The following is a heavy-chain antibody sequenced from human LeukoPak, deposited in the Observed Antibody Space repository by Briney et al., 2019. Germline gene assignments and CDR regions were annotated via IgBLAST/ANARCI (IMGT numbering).Heavy chain of an antibody. J-gene: IGHJ6*03. V-gene: IGHV4-59*01. CDR2: IYYSGSA. CDR1: GGSISSYY. D-gene: IGHD3-22*01. Sequence: SETLSLTCTVSGGSISSYYWSWIRQPPGKGLEWIGYIYYSGSANYNPSLKSRVTISVDTSKNQFSLKLSSVTAADTAVYCCARDASYYYDSSVYYTPYYYYMDVWGKGTTVTVSS. CDR3: ARDASYYYDSSVYYTPYYYYMDV.